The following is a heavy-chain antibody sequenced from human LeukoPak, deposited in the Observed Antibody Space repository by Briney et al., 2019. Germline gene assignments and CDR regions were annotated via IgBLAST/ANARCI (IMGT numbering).Heavy chain of an antibody. J-gene: IGHJ5*02. V-gene: IGHV3-30*02. D-gene: IGHD3/OR15-3a*01. Sequence: QPGGSLRLSCAASGFTFSSYGMHWVRQAPGKGLEWVAFIRYDGSNKYYADSVKGRFTISRDNSKNTLYLQMSSLRAEDTAVYYCAKVVRPAGDIRAWTGNWFDPWGQGTLVTVSS. CDR2: IRYDGSNK. CDR1: GFTFSSYG. CDR3: AKVVRPAGDIRAWTGNWFDP.